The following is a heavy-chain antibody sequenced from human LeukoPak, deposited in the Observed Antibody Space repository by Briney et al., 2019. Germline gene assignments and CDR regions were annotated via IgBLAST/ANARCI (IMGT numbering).Heavy chain of an antibody. D-gene: IGHD3-3*01. Sequence: PSETLSLTCTVSGGSISSGDYYWSWIRQPPGKGLEWIGYIYYSGSNYYNPSLKSRVTISVDTSKNQFSLKLSSVTAAATAVYYCARVPTYYDFWSGYQRAHYFDYWGQGTLVTVSS. J-gene: IGHJ4*02. CDR2: IYYSGSN. CDR1: GGSISSGDYY. V-gene: IGHV4-30-4*01. CDR3: ARVPTYYDFWSGYQRAHYFDY.